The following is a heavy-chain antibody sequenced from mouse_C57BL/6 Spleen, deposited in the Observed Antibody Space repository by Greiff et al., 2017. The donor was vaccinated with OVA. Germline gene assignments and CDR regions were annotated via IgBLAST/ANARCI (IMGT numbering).Heavy chain of an antibody. CDR1: GYTFTSYW. V-gene: IGHV1-55*01. Sequence: VQLQQPGAELVKPGASVKMSCKASGYTFTSYWITWVKQRPGQGLEWIGDIYPGSGSTNYNEKFKSKATLTVDTSSSTAYMQLSSLTSEDSAVYYCAKGSIYEGYYYFDYWGQGTTLTVSS. CDR2: IYPGSGST. CDR3: AKGSIYEGYYYFDY. D-gene: IGHD2-3*01. J-gene: IGHJ2*01.